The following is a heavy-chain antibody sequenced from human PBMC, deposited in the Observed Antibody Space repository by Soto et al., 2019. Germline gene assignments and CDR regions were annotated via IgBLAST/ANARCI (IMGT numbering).Heavy chain of an antibody. CDR3: ARTSRGFSYSSVES. CDR1: GGSVSDTTFY. V-gene: IGHV4-61*01. CDR2: ISYSGSA. D-gene: IGHD5-18*01. J-gene: IGHJ4*02. Sequence: PSETLSLTCTVFGGSVSDTTFYWSWIRQPPGKGLEWIGYISYSGSAKYKPSLKSRVTMSVDTSKNQFSLKLSSVTAEDTAVYYCARTSRGFSYSSVESWGQGSLVTVSS.